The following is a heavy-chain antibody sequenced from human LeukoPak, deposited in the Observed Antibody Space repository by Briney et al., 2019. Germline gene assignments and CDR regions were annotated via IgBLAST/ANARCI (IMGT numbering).Heavy chain of an antibody. J-gene: IGHJ5*02. V-gene: IGHV4-34*01. CDR2: ITHSGST. CDR3: ARGFVSSWFGELLVDGFDP. D-gene: IGHD3-10*01. Sequence: SETLSLTCPVYGGSFCGYYWIRQPPGKGLEWIGEITHSGSTNYNPSLKSRVTMSVDTSRNQFSLNLSSVTAADTAMYYCARGFVSSWFGELLVDGFDPWGQGTLVTVSS. CDR1: GGSFCGYY.